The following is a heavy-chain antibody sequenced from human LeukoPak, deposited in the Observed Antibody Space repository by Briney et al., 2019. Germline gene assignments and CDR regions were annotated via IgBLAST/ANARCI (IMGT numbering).Heavy chain of an antibody. CDR3: ATVPTYYYGSGPHFDY. CDR2: FDPEDGET. D-gene: IGHD3-10*01. CDR1: GYTLTELP. V-gene: IGHV1-24*01. Sequence: ASVKVSCKVSGYTLTELPMHWVRQAPGKGLEWMGGFDPEDGETIYAQKFQGRVTMTEDTSTDTAYMELSSLRSEDTAVYYCATVPTYYYGSGPHFDYWGQGTLVTVSS. J-gene: IGHJ4*02.